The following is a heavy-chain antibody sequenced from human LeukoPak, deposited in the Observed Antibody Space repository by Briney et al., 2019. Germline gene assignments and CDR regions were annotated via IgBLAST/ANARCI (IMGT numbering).Heavy chain of an antibody. V-gene: IGHV1-18*01. D-gene: IGHD2-21*02. CDR3: ARAPQNCGGDCYYIY. CDR1: GYTFTSYG. J-gene: IGHJ4*02. CDR2: ISAYNGNT. Sequence: VSVQVSCKASGYTFTSYGISWVRQAPGQGLEWMGWISAYNGNTNYAQNLQGRVTMTTDTSTSTAYMELRSLRSDDTAVYYCARAPQNCGGDCYYIYWGQGTLDPVSS.